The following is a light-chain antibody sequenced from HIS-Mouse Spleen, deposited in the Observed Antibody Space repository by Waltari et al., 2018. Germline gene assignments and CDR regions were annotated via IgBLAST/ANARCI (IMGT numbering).Light chain of an antibody. CDR3: YSTDSSGNHRV. V-gene: IGLV3-10*01. CDR1: ALPKQD. CDR2: EDS. J-gene: IGLJ2*01. Sequence: SYELTQPPSVSVSPGQTARITCSGDALPKQDAYWYQQNSGQAPVLVIYEDSKRPSGIPERFSGSSSGTMATLTISGAQVEDEADYYCYSTDSSGNHRVFGGGTKLTVL.